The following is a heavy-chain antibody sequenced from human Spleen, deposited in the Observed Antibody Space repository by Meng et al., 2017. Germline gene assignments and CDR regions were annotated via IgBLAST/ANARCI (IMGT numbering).Heavy chain of an antibody. V-gene: IGHV4-34*01. D-gene: IGHD4-11*01. Sequence: QWQLRQWGAGLVMPSETLALTCVVSGGSFSDYYWSWIRQPPGKGLEWIGEINHSGSTNYNPSLESRATISVDTSQNNLSLKLSSVTAADSAVYYCARGPTTMAHDFDYWGQGTLVTVSS. CDR3: ARGPTTMAHDFDY. CDR2: INHSGST. J-gene: IGHJ4*02. CDR1: GGSFSDYY.